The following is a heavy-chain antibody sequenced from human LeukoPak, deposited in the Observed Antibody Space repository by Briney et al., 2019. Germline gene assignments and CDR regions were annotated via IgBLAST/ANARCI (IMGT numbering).Heavy chain of an antibody. V-gene: IGHV3-30*02. Sequence: GGSLRLSCAASGFTFSSYGMHWVRQAPGKGLEWVAFIRYDGSNKYYADSVKGRFTISRDNSKNTLYLQMNSLRAEDTAVYYCARGGLAGAGIDYRGQGTLVTVSS. J-gene: IGHJ4*02. CDR1: GFTFSSYG. CDR3: ARGGLAGAGIDY. CDR2: IRYDGSNK. D-gene: IGHD6-13*01.